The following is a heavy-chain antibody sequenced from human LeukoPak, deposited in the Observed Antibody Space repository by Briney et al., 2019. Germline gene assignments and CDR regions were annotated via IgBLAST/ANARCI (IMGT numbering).Heavy chain of an antibody. CDR2: ISADASGT. CDR1: GFTFTNYW. V-gene: IGHV3-74*01. CDR3: ARGEIGVYYVAN. D-gene: IGHD3-10*02. J-gene: IGHJ4*02. Sequence: GGSLRLSCAASGFTFTNYWMHWLRQAPGKGLVWVSRISADASGTKYAESVRGRFTISRDNAKNILYLQMNSLSAGDTAIYYCARGEIGVYYVANWGQGTLVTVSS.